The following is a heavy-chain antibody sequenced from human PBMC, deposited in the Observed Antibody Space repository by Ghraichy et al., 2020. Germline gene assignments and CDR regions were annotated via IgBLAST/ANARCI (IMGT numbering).Heavy chain of an antibody. Sequence: SETLSLTCAVSGGSISSSNWWSWVRQPPGKGLEWIGEIYHSGSTNYNPSLKSRVTISVDKSKNQFSLKLSSVTAADTAVYYCAREFNFRVGMAVAGTGWFDPWGQGTLVTVSS. V-gene: IGHV4-4*02. CDR1: GGSISSSNW. CDR3: AREFNFRVGMAVAGTGWFDP. J-gene: IGHJ5*02. D-gene: IGHD6-19*01. CDR2: IYHSGST.